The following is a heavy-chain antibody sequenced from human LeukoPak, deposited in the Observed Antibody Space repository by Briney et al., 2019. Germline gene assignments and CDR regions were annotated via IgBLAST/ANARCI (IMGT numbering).Heavy chain of an antibody. Sequence: ASVKVSCKASGYTFTSYGISWVRQAPGQGLEWMGWISAYNGNTNYAQKLQGRVTMTTDTSTSTAYMELRSLRSDDTAVYYCAANKERKYCSSTSCYFGPSEIFDYWGQGTLVTVSS. CDR1: GYTFTSYG. CDR3: AANKERKYCSSTSCYFGPSEIFDY. CDR2: ISAYNGNT. D-gene: IGHD2-2*01. J-gene: IGHJ4*02. V-gene: IGHV1-18*01.